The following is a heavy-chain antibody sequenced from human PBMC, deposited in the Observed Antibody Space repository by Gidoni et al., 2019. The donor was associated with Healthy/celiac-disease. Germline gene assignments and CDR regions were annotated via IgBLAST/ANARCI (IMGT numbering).Heavy chain of an antibody. D-gene: IGHD3-3*01. J-gene: IGHJ4*02. CDR3: ATIPVGYDFWSGYQHFDY. CDR2: FDSEDGET. V-gene: IGHV1-24*01. CDR1: GYTLTELS. Sequence: QVQLVQSGAEVKKPGASVKVSCRVSGYTLTELSMHWVRQAPGKGLEWMGGFDSEDGETIYEQKFQGRVTMTEDTSTDTAYMELSSLRSEDTAVYYCATIPVGYDFWSGYQHFDYWGQGTLVTVSS.